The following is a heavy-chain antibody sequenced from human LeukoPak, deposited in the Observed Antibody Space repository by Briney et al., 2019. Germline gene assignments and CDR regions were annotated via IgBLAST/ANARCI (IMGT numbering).Heavy chain of an antibody. D-gene: IGHD1-26*01. V-gene: IGHV3-74*01. CDR3: IRGTVGAPGNDY. Sequence: GGSLRLSCAASGFTFSSYWMHWVRQAPGKGLVWVSRIDTDGSFTSYADSVRGRFTISRDNAKNTLYLQMSSLSAEDTAVYYCIRGTVGAPGNDYWGQGTLVTVSS. CDR2: IDTDGSFT. J-gene: IGHJ4*02. CDR1: GFTFSSYW.